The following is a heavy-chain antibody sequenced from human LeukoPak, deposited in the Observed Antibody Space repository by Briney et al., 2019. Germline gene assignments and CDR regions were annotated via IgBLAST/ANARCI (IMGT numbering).Heavy chain of an antibody. Sequence: GGSLRLSCAASGFTFSSYSMNWVRQAPGKGLEWVSAISGSGGSTYYADSVKGRFTISRDNSKNTLYLQMNSLRAEDTAVYYCAKDSKIVATIINYWGQGTLVTVSS. CDR1: GFTFSSYS. CDR2: ISGSGGST. V-gene: IGHV3-23*01. CDR3: AKDSKIVATIINY. D-gene: IGHD5-12*01. J-gene: IGHJ4*02.